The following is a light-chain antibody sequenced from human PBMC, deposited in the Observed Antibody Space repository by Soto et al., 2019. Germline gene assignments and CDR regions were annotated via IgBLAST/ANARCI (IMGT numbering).Light chain of an antibody. V-gene: IGLV2-14*03. CDR3: CSYTTRSTLI. Sequence: QSALTQPASVSGSPGQSITISCTGTSSDVGAYNYVSWYQQHPGKAPKLIIYDVNDRPSRVSSRFSGSKSGNTASLTISGIQAEDEADYYCCSYTTRSTLIFGGGTKVTVL. CDR2: DVN. J-gene: IGLJ2*01. CDR1: SSDVGAYNY.